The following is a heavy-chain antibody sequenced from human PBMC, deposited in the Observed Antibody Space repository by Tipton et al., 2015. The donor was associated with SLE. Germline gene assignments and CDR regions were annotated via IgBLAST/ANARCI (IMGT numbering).Heavy chain of an antibody. J-gene: IGHJ4*02. D-gene: IGHD7-27*01. CDR1: GGSISSGSYY. CDR2: IYASGST. CDR3: ARNWVDYFDY. V-gene: IGHV4-61*02. Sequence: TLSLTCTVSGGSISSGSYYWSWIRQPAGKGLEWIGRIYASGSTNYNPSIKSRVTISVDTSKNQFSLKLTSVTAADTALYYCARNWVDYFDYWGQGTLVTGSS.